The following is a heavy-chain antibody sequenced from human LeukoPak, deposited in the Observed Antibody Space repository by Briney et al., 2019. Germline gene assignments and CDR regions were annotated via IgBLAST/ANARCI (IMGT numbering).Heavy chain of an antibody. Sequence: SETLSLTCAAYGGSFSGYYWSWIRQPPGKGLEWIGEINHSGSTNYNPSLKSRVTISVDTSKNQFSLKLSSVTAADTAVYYCARGYDVEGYFDYWGQGTLVTVSS. V-gene: IGHV4-34*01. CDR1: GGSFSGYY. D-gene: IGHD5-12*01. CDR3: ARGYDVEGYFDY. CDR2: INHSGST. J-gene: IGHJ4*02.